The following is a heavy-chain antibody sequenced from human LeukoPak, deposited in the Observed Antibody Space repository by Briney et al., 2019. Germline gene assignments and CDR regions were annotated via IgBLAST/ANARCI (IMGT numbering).Heavy chain of an antibody. Sequence: PSETLSLTCTVSGDSISSSYWSWIRQPPGKGLEWIGYISYSGSTSSNPSLRSRVTISVGTSKNQFSLRLTSVTAADTAMYYCARGGQLNWFDPWGQGTLVTVSS. CDR3: ARGGQLNWFDP. D-gene: IGHD5-18*01. CDR1: GDSISSSY. CDR2: ISYSGST. V-gene: IGHV4-59*01. J-gene: IGHJ5*02.